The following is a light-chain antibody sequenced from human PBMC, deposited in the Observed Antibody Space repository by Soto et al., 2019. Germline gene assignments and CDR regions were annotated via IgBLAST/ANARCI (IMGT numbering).Light chain of an antibody. V-gene: IGKV1-39*01. CDR2: AAS. Sequence: DIQMTQSPSSLSASVGDRVTITCRASQSISSYLNWYQQKPGKAPKPLIYAASSLQSGVPSRFSGSGSGTDFTLTISSLQPEDFATYYCQQSYSTAWWTFGQGTKVEIK. CDR1: QSISSY. J-gene: IGKJ1*01. CDR3: QQSYSTAWWT.